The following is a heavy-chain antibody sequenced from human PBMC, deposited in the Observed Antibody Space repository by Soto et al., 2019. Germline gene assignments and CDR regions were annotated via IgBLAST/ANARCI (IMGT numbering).Heavy chain of an antibody. CDR3: AGRARPDFYYMDV. CDR2: ISSNGVGT. CDR1: GFTLSGYA. D-gene: IGHD6-6*01. Sequence: EVQLAESGGGLAQPGGSLRLSCAASGFTLSGYAMDWVRQAPGKGLEYVSGISSNGVGTYYANSVQGRFTISRDNSKHTGYLQMGRLRTEDMAVYYCAGRARPDFYYMDVWGKGTTVTVSS. J-gene: IGHJ6*03. V-gene: IGHV3-64*01.